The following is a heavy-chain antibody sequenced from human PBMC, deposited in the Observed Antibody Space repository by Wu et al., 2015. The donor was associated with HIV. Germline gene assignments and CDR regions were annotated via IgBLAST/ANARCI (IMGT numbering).Heavy chain of an antibody. CDR3: ARDWRFRGIFDDLYMDV. D-gene: IGHD3-3*02. CDR1: GYSFTDYY. V-gene: IGHV1-2*04. CDR2: INPDNGDT. Sequence: QVQLVQSGAEVKKSGASVTVSCKTSGYSFTDYYIHWVRQAPGQGLQWMGYINPDNGDTNYSQNFKGCVTMTRDTSLNTVYMVLTRPRVNDTAIYYCARDWRFRGIFDDLYMDVWGNGTTVVVSS. J-gene: IGHJ6*03.